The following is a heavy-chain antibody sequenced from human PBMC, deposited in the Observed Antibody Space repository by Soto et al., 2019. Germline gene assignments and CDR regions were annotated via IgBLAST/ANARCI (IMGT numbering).Heavy chain of an antibody. J-gene: IGHJ5*02. CDR3: AREGDYRTWFEP. CDR2: IFYAGDT. Sequence: PSETLSLTCTVSGESIATGAFYWSWIRLQSGKGPEWIGSIFYAGDTYYNPSLKSRVEISLDGSQNQFSLNLRSVTAADTAVYYWAREGDYRTWFEPWGPGTLVTVSS. CDR1: GESIATGAFY. V-gene: IGHV4-31*03. D-gene: IGHD4-17*01.